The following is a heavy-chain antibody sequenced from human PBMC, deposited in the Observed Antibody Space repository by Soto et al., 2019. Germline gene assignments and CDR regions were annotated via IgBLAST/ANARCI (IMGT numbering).Heavy chain of an antibody. D-gene: IGHD3-16*01. J-gene: IGHJ5*02. CDR3: ARGGTYSRLIIGDWFDP. CDR2: INYSGRT. CDR1: GGSISSYY. Sequence: QVQLQESGPGLVKASETLSLTCTVSGGSISSYYWSWIRQPPGKTLEWIGYINYSGRTNYNPSLKSRVTISVDTSKNQFSLKLSSVTAADTAMYYCARGGTYSRLIIGDWFDPWGQGTLVTVSS. V-gene: IGHV4-59*01.